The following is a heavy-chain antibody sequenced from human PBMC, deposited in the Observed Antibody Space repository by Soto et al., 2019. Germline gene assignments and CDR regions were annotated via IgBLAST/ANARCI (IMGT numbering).Heavy chain of an antibody. CDR3: AYSQGYRILGVVIGAHGFDP. D-gene: IGHD3-3*02. Sequence: ITLKESGPTLVKPTQTLTLTCSFSGFSLSTSGVAAGWIRQRPRKGVEGLALVYWDDDKRYSPSLRDRPNNTTDTSNTELFPTMTNKDPADTATYYGAYSQGYRILGVVIGAHGFDPCGQGIMVTVSS. J-gene: IGHJ5*02. CDR1: GFSLSTSGVA. CDR2: VYWDDDK. V-gene: IGHV2-5*02.